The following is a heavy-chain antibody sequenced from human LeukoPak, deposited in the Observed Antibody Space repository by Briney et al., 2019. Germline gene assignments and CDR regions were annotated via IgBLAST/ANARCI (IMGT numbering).Heavy chain of an antibody. D-gene: IGHD3-3*01. CDR1: GYTFTSYG. CDR2: ISAYNGNT. Sequence: GASVKVSCKASGYTFTSYGISWVRQAPGQGLEWMGWISAYNGNTNYAQKLQGRVTMTTDTSTSTAYMELRSLRSDDTAVYYCTREIYDFWSGYYSYYYYYGMDVWGQGTTVTVSS. J-gene: IGHJ6*02. V-gene: IGHV1-18*01. CDR3: TREIYDFWSGYYSYYYYYGMDV.